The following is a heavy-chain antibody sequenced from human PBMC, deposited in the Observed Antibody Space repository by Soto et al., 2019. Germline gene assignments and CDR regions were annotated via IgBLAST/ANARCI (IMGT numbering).Heavy chain of an antibody. D-gene: IGHD6-13*01. Sequence: QVQLVQSGAEVKKPGASVKVSCKASGYTFTGYYMHWVRQAPGQGLEWMGWINPNSGGTNYTQKFQGWVTMTRDTSISTAYMELSRLRSDDTAVYYCARDQGAAARTMRFSYYYGMDVWGQGTTVTVSS. CDR3: ARDQGAAARTMRFSYYYGMDV. CDR1: GYTFTGYY. V-gene: IGHV1-2*04. CDR2: INPNSGGT. J-gene: IGHJ6*02.